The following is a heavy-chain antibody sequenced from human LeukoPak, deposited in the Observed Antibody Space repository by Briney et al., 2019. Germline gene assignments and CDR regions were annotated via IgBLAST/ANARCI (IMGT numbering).Heavy chain of an antibody. CDR1: GGSTGSSSYY. V-gene: IGHV4-39*07. Sequence: PSETLSLTCTVSGGSTGSSSYYWGWIRQPPGKGLEWVGYIYHSGSTYYNPSLKSRVTISVDKSKNQFSLKLSSVTAADTAVYYCARVPHYYGSGSDAFDIWGQGTMVTVSS. D-gene: IGHD3-10*01. J-gene: IGHJ3*02. CDR3: ARVPHYYGSGSDAFDI. CDR2: IYHSGST.